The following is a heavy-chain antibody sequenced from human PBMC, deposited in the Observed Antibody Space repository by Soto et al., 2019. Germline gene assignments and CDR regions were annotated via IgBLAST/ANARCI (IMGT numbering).Heavy chain of an antibody. V-gene: IGHV4-59*12. D-gene: IGHD3-10*01. Sequence: SETLSLTCTVSGGSISSYYWSWIRQPPGKGLEWIGYIYYSGSTNYNPSLKSRVTISVDTSKNQFSLKLNSMTAADTAVYYCARVSGIYYYGMDVWGQGTTVTVSS. J-gene: IGHJ6*02. CDR3: ARVSGIYYYGMDV. CDR1: GGSISSYY. CDR2: IYYSGST.